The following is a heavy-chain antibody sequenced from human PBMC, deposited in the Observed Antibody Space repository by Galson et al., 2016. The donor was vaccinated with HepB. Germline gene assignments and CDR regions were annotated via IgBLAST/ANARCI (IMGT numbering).Heavy chain of an antibody. CDR2: IKQDGSEK. D-gene: IGHD3-16*01. CDR3: ARARAWGGYYFDN. J-gene: IGHJ4*02. CDR1: GFTFSNYW. Sequence: SLRLSCAASGFTFSNYWMSWVRQAPGKGLEWVANIKQDGSEKYYVDSVKGRFTISRDNAENSLYLQWNSLRVEDTAVYYCARARAWGGYYFDNWGQGTLVTVSS. V-gene: IGHV3-7*05.